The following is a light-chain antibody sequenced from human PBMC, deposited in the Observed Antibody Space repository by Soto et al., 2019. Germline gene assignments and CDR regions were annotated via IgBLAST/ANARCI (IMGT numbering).Light chain of an antibody. Sequence: EIGLTQSPGTLSLSPGERATLSCRASQSVSSSYLAWYQQKPGQAPRLLIYGASISATGIPDRFSGSGSGTAFTLTISRLEPEDFAAYYCQQYGSSPLTFGGGTKVEIK. V-gene: IGKV3-20*01. CDR3: QQYGSSPLT. CDR1: QSVSSSY. J-gene: IGKJ4*01. CDR2: GAS.